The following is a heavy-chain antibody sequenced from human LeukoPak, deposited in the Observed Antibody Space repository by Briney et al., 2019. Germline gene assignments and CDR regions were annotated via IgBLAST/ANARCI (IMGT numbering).Heavy chain of an antibody. CDR3: AKTLLRRPVRTDAYDV. D-gene: IGHD3-10*02. CDR1: GFPFNTYA. CDR2: ISGSGGST. Sequence: AGGSLRLSCAASGFPFNTYAIAWIRQGPGKGLEWVSTISGSGGSTHYADSVEGRFTTSRDNSKNMVYLQMNSLRANDTAVYYCAKTLLRRPVRTDAYDVWGPGTMGTVSS. V-gene: IGHV3-23*01. J-gene: IGHJ3*01.